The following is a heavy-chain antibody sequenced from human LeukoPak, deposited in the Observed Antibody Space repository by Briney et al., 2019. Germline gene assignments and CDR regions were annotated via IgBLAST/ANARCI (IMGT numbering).Heavy chain of an antibody. Sequence: GGSLRLSCAASGFTFSSYWMSRVRQAPGKGLEWVANIKQDGSEKYYVDSVKGRFTISRDNAKNSLYLQMNSLGAEDTAVYYCARSSGYYYGDFDYWGQGTLVTVSS. D-gene: IGHD3-22*01. CDR2: IKQDGSEK. J-gene: IGHJ4*02. CDR1: GFTFSSYW. CDR3: ARSSGYYYGDFDY. V-gene: IGHV3-7*01.